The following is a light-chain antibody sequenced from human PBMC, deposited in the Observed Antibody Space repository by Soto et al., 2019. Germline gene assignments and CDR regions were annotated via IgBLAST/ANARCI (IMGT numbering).Light chain of an antibody. V-gene: IGLV1-40*01. J-gene: IGLJ1*01. CDR3: QAYDSSLSGYV. Sequence: QSVLTQPPSVSGAPGQRVTISCTGSSSNIGAGYDVHWYQQLPGTAPKLLIYGNSNRPSGVPDRFSGSKSGTSASLAITGIKAEDEADYYCQAYDSSLSGYVFGTGTKVTVL. CDR1: SSNIGAGYD. CDR2: GNS.